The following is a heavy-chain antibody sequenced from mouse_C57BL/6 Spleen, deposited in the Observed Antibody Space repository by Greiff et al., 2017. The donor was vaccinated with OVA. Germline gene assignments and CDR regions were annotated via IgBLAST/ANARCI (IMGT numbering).Heavy chain of an antibody. V-gene: IGHV1-64*01. Sequence: QVQLQQPGAELVKPGASVKLSCKASGYTFTSYWMHWVKQRPGQGLEWIGMIHPNSGSTNYNEKFKSKATLTVDKSSSTAYMQLSSLTSEDSAVYYCARLGYYYGSSSPFDYWGQGTTLTVSS. CDR2: IHPNSGST. J-gene: IGHJ2*01. CDR1: GYTFTSYW. CDR3: ARLGYYYGSSSPFDY. D-gene: IGHD1-1*01.